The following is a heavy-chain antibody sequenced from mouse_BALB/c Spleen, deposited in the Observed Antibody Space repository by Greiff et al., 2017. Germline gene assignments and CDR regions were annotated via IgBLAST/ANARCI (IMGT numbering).Heavy chain of an antibody. Sequence: VQLQQSGPELVKPGASVKIPCKASGYTFTDYNMDWVKQSHGKSLEWIGDINPNNGGTIYNQKFKGKATLTVDKSSSTAYMELRSLTSEDTAVYYCARGTTAPAWFAYWGQGTLVTVSA. CDR2: INPNNGGT. J-gene: IGHJ3*01. CDR1: GYTFTDYN. V-gene: IGHV1-18*01. D-gene: IGHD1-2*01. CDR3: ARGTTAPAWFAY.